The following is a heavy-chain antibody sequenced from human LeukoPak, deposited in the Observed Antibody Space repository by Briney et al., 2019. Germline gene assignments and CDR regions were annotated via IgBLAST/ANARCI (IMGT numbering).Heavy chain of an antibody. CDR2: MNSDGSTT. Sequence: GGSLRLSCAASGFTFSSSWMHWVRQAPGKGLVWVSRMNSDGSTTNYADCVKGRFTISRDNARNTLYLQMNSLRAEDTAVYYCARGGRGLDVWGQGTTATVSS. J-gene: IGHJ6*02. D-gene: IGHD3-10*01. V-gene: IGHV3-74*01. CDR3: ARGGRGLDV. CDR1: GFTFSSSW.